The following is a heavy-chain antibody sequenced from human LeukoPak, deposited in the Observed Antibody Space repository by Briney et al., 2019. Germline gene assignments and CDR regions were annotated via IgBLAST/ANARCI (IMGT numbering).Heavy chain of an antibody. CDR2: ISGSGGST. V-gene: IGHV3-23*01. CDR3: AKDLRDSSGYYVY. Sequence: GGSLRLSCAASGFTFSSYAMHWVRQAPGKGLEWVSAISGSGGSTYYADSVKGRFTISRDDSKNTLYLQMNSLRAEDTAVYYCAKDLRDSSGYYVYWGQGTLVTVSS. CDR1: GFTFSSYA. D-gene: IGHD3-22*01. J-gene: IGHJ4*02.